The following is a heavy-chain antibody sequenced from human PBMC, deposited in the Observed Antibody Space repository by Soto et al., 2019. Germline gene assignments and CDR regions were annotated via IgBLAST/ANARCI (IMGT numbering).Heavy chain of an antibody. CDR2: IFYSGST. CDR1: RGSLSRGGYY. Sequence: QVQLQESGPGLVKPSQTLSLTCTVSRGSLSRGGYYWSWIRQHPGKGLEWIGYIFYSGSTYYNPALKSRLTMSVDTSMIQFSLNLRSVTAADSAIYYCARGGTVVVLTGPPPELPDWGQGILVTVSS. J-gene: IGHJ4*02. V-gene: IGHV4-31*03. CDR3: ARGGTVVVLTGPPPELPD. D-gene: IGHD3-9*01.